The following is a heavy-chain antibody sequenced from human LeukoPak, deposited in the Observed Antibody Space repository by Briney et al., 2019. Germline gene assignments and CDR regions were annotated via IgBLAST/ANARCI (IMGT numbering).Heavy chain of an antibody. D-gene: IGHD6-13*01. CDR2: IYPGDSDT. Sequence: GESLKISCKVSGYSFTNYWIGWVRQMPGKGLEWMGIIYPGDSDTRYSPSFQGQVTISADKSISTAYLQWSSLKASDTAMYYCARPAVAGSSFDAFDIWGQGTMVTVSS. J-gene: IGHJ3*02. CDR3: ARPAVAGSSFDAFDI. V-gene: IGHV5-51*01. CDR1: GYSFTNYW.